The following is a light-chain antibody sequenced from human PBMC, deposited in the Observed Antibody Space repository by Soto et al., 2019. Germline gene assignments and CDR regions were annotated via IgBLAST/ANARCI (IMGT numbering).Light chain of an antibody. CDR3: QQSYITPWT. Sequence: DVQMTQSPSSLSASVGDRVTITCRASQRVNNYLNWYQQKPGEAPKLLISAASSLQIGVPSRFGGSGSGTDVTLAISGLQPEDFAIYYCQQSYITPWTFGQGTKVEIK. CDR1: QRVNNY. J-gene: IGKJ1*01. CDR2: AAS. V-gene: IGKV1-39*01.